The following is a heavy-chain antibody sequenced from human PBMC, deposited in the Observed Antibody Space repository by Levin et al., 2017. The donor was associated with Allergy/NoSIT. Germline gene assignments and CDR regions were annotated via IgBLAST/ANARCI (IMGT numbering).Heavy chain of an antibody. D-gene: IGHD1-1*01. J-gene: IGHJ4*02. CDR1: GFTFSGYG. CDR3: AKQRLEMSFYFDS. Sequence: GESLKISCAASGFTFSGYGMHWVRQAPGKGLEWVAYVSYDGSNKYYADSVKGRFTISRDNSKNTLYLQINSLRGEDTAVYYCAKQRLEMSFYFDSWGQGTLVTVSS. CDR2: VSYDGSNK. V-gene: IGHV3-30*18.